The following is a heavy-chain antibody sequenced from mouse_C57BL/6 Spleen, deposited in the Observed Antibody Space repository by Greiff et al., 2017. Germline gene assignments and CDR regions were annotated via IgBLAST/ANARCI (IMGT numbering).Heavy chain of an antibody. D-gene: IGHD1-1*01. CDR3: ARWNYGAMDY. J-gene: IGHJ4*01. CDR2: INPNNGGT. Sequence: EVQLQQSGPELVKPGASVKISCKASGYTFTDYYMNWVKQSHGKSLEWIGDINPNNGGTSYNQKFKGKATLTVDKPSSTAYMELRRLTSEDSAVYYCARWNYGAMDYWGQGTSVTVSS. V-gene: IGHV1-26*01. CDR1: GYTFTDYY.